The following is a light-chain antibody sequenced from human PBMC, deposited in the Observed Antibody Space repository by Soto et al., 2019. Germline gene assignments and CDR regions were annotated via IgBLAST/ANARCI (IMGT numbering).Light chain of an antibody. Sequence: QSVLTQPASVSGSPGQSITISCTGSSSDVGGHNHVSWYQQHPGKAPKLLIYSNDQRPSGVPDRFSGSKSGTSASLAISGLQSEDEADYYCAAWDDSLNAVVFGVGTKLTVL. CDR2: SND. CDR3: AAWDDSLNAVV. CDR1: SSDVGGHNH. V-gene: IGLV1-44*01. J-gene: IGLJ2*01.